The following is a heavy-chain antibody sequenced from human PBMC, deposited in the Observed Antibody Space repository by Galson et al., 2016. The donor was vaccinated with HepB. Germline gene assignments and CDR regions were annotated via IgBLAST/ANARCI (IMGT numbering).Heavy chain of an antibody. CDR1: GFAVSDNY. Sequence: SLRLSCAASGFAVSDNYMSWGRQAPGKGLEWVSVIYRGGFTYYADSVKGRFTISRDNSENTLYLQMNSLRAEDTAVYYCERGVGGVPSANFYYGMDVWGQGATVTVSS. D-gene: IGHD2-2*01. V-gene: IGHV3-66*01. J-gene: IGHJ6*02. CDR2: IYRGGFT. CDR3: ERGVGGVPSANFYYGMDV.